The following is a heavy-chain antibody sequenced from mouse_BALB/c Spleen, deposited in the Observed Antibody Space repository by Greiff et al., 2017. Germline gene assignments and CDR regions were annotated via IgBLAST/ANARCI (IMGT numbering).Heavy chain of an antibody. J-gene: IGHJ4*01. CDR1: GYTFTSYW. Sequence: VQLQQSGAELAKPGASVKMSCKASGYTFTSYWMHWVKQRPGQGLEWIGYINPSTGYTEYNQKFKDKATLTADKSSSTAYMQLSSLTSEDSAVYYCATPLTTRAMDYWGQGTSVTVSS. D-gene: IGHD1-1*01. V-gene: IGHV1-7*01. CDR3: ATPLTTRAMDY. CDR2: INPSTGYT.